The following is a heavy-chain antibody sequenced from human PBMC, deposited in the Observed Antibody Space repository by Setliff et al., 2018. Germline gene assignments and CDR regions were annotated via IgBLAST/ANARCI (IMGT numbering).Heavy chain of an antibody. J-gene: IGHJ6*03. CDR2: INHRGST. Sequence: SETLSLTCAAYGGTFSDYYWTWIRQPPGKGLEWVGEINHRGSTTYNPSLKSRVTISVDTSKDQFSLKVISMTAADTAVYYCARAFIVAPTLFFRRRKDNYMDVWGKGTTVTVSS. D-gene: IGHD2-21*01. CDR3: ARAFIVAPTLFFRRRKDNYMDV. CDR1: GGTFSDYY. V-gene: IGHV4-34*01.